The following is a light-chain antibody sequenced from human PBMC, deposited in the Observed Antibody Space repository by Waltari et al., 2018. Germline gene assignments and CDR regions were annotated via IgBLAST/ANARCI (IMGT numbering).Light chain of an antibody. V-gene: IGLV1-51*01. CDR1: SSNIGRHF. J-gene: IGLJ2*01. CDR3: GTWDSSASGVV. CDR2: DNN. Sequence: QSVLTQPPSVSAAPGRRVTISCSGTSSNIGRHFVAWYQQLPGTPPKLLIHDNNKRPSGIPYRISGSKSGTSATLVIAGLQPGDEADYYCGTWDSSASGVVFGGGTKLTVL.